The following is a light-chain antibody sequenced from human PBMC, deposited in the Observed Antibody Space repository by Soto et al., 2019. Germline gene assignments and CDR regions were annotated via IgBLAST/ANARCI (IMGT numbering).Light chain of an antibody. CDR1: QSVRSS. CDR3: QQYNQWPRGT. CDR2: GAS. J-gene: IGKJ1*01. V-gene: IGKV3-15*01. Sequence: EVLMTQSPATLSVSPGERATLSCRASQSVRSSVAWYQQKPGQAPRLLIYGASTRATGIPARFSGSGSGTEFTLTISSLQSEDFTLYYCQQYNQWPRGTFGQGTKVDIK.